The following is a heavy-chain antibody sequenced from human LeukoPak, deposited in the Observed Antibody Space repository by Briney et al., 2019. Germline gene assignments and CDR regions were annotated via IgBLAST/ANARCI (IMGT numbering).Heavy chain of an antibody. CDR3: ARLGSGERVDF. CDR1: GGSFSGYY. J-gene: IGHJ4*02. Sequence: SETLSLTCAVYGGSFSGYYWSWIRQPPGKGLEWIGEINHSGSTNYNPSPKSRVTISVDTSKNQYTLKLSAVAAADTAVYCCARLGSGERVDFWGQGTLVTVSS. V-gene: IGHV4-34*01. D-gene: IGHD5-12*01. CDR2: INHSGST.